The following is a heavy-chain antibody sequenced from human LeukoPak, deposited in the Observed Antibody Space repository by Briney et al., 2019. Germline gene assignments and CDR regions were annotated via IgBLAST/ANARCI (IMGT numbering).Heavy chain of an antibody. CDR2: ISDSGST. CDR1: GVSINSHY. Sequence: SETLSLTCSVSGVSINSHYWNWIRQPPGKGLEWIGFISDSGSTNYNPSLMSRVTISLETSKRQFSLKLRSVTAADTAVYYCVVSPNQDFYDYGGKGTRVTVS. V-gene: IGHV4-59*11. J-gene: IGHJ4*02. CDR3: VVSPNQDFYDY.